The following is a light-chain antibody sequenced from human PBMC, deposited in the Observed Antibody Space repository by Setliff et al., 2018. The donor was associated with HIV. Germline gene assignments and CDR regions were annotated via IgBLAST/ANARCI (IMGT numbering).Light chain of an antibody. V-gene: IGLV2-14*01. CDR3: SSYTSSCTYV. Sequence: LTQPASVSGSPGQSITISCTGTSSDVGGYNYVSWYQQHPGKAPKLMIYDVSKWPSGVSNRFSGSKSGNTASLTISGLQTEDEADYYCSSYTSSCTYVFGTGTKVTVL. CDR2: DVS. CDR1: SSDVGGYNY. J-gene: IGLJ1*01.